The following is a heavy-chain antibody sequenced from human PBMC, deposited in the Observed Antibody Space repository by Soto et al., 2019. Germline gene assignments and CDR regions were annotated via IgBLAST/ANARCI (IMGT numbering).Heavy chain of an antibody. D-gene: IGHD3-16*01. CDR1: GGFLSESY. CDR3: VRIRYQLPSSVLWLDP. CDR2: INHVGGT. J-gene: IGHJ5*02. Sequence: SETLSLTCAVYGGFLSESYWTWIRQPPGKGLAWIGEINHVGGTNYNPSLTSRVTMSVDTSQNQFSLRLISGTAADTAMYFCVRIRYQLPSSVLWLDPWGQGTPVTVSS. V-gene: IGHV4-34*01.